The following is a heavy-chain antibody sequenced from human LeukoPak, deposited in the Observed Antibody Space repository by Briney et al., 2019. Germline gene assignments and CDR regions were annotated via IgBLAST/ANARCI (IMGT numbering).Heavy chain of an antibody. CDR3: ARVEPIGINY. D-gene: IGHD1-1*01. J-gene: IGHJ4*02. V-gene: IGHV3-11*04. CDR2: ISSRTGSTI. CDR1: GFTFSDYS. Sequence: GGSLRLSCAASGFTFSDYSMTWMRQAPGKGLEWVAYISSRTGSTIYYGGSVEGRFTISRDNAKKSLYLQMNSLRDEDTAVYYCARVEPIGINYWGRGILVTVSS.